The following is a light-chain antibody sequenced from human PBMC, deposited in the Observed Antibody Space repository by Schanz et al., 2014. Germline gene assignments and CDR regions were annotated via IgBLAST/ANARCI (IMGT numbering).Light chain of an antibody. CDR1: EPVGSDY. CDR2: AAS. V-gene: IGKV3-20*01. CDR3: HQYGTSWWT. Sequence: EIVLTQSPSTLSLSPGEGVTLSCRASEPVGSDYVAWYRQKPDQAPRLLIDAASTRVTGVPDRFRGSGSVTKFTLTISSLEPEDSAVYYCHQYGTSWWTFGQGTKVEIK. J-gene: IGKJ1*01.